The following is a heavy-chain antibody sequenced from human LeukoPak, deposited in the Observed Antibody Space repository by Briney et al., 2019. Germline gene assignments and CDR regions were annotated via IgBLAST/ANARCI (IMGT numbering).Heavy chain of an antibody. J-gene: IGHJ4*02. CDR2: IHSDGNST. Sequence: GGSLRLSCAASGFTFSSYWMHWVRQAPGKGLVWVSRIHSDGNSTNYADSVKGRFTISRDNSKNTLYLQMNSLRAEDTAVYYCVRVVGATDFDYWGQGTLVTVSS. D-gene: IGHD1-26*01. V-gene: IGHV3-74*01. CDR3: VRVVGATDFDY. CDR1: GFTFSSYW.